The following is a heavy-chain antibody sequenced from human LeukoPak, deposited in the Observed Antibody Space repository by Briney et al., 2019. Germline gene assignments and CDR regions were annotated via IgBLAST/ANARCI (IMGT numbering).Heavy chain of an antibody. V-gene: IGHV1-46*01. J-gene: IGHJ4*02. CDR2: INPSGGNT. Sequence: ASVKVSCKASGYTFTSYYMHWVRQAPGQGLEWMGIINPSGGNTSYAQKFQGRVTMTRDTSTSTLYMELSSLRSEDTAVYYCARDPFYYGSGRPFDYWGQGTLVTVSS. CDR1: GYTFTSYY. CDR3: ARDPFYYGSGRPFDY. D-gene: IGHD3-10*01.